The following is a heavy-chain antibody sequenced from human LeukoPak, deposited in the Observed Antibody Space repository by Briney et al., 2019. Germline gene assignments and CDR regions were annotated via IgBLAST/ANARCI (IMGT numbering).Heavy chain of an antibody. CDR2: ITTSSDT. CDR3: AKRPSSGTSNSASAFDV. CDR1: GFTFSGHA. J-gene: IGHJ3*01. Sequence: PGGSLRLSCATSGFTFSGHAMAWVRQTPGKGLQWVSGITTSSDTYYADSVKGRFTVSRDNSKSTLYLEMNSLRDEDTAVYHCAKRPSSGTSNSASAFDVWGQGTMVTVSS. V-gene: IGHV3-23*01. D-gene: IGHD2-2*01.